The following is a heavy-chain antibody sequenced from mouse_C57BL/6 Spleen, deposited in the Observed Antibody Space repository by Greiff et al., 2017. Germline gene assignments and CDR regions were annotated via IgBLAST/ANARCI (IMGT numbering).Heavy chain of an antibody. V-gene: IGHV5-17*01. CDR1: GFTFSDYG. J-gene: IGHJ4*01. Sequence: VQLQQSGGGLVTPGGSLKLSCAASGFTFSDYGMHWVRQAPEKGLEWVAYISSGSSTIYYADTVKGRFTISRDNAKNTLFLQMTSLRSEDTAMYYCARELPMDYWGQGTSVTVSS. CDR3: ARELPMDY. CDR2: ISSGSSTI.